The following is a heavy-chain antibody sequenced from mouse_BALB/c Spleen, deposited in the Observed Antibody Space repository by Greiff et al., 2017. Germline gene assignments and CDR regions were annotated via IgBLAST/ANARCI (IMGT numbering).Heavy chain of an antibody. CDR3: TRSLYEGFAY. CDR2: IDPVTGGT. Sequence: QVQLQQSGAELVRPGASVTLSCKASGYTFTDYEIHWVKQTPVHGLEWIGAIDPVTGGTAYNQKFKGKATLTADKSSSTAYMELRSLTSEDSAVYYCTRSLYEGFAYWGQGTLVTVSA. V-gene: IGHV1-15*01. CDR1: GYTFTDYE. D-gene: IGHD1-1*01. J-gene: IGHJ3*01.